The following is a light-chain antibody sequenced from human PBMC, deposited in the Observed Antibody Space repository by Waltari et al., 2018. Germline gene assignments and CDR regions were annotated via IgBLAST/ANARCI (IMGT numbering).Light chain of an antibody. V-gene: IGLV7-46*01. J-gene: IGLJ3*02. CDR3: LLSYSGARWV. CDR1: TGAVTSGHF. CDR2: DTS. Sequence: QAVVTQEPPLTVSPGGTVTLTCGSSTGAVTSGHFPYWFQQKPGQAPMTLIYDTSNKHSWTPARFSGSLLGDKAALTLSVAQPEDEAEYYCLLSYSGARWVFGGGTTLTVL.